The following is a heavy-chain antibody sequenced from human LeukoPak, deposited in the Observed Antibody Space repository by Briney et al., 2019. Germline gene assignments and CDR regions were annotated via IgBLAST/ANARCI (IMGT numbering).Heavy chain of an antibody. CDR3: ARSPLITMVRGVMFDY. D-gene: IGHD3-10*01. CDR2: INHSGST. Sequence: SETLSLTCAVYGGSFSGYYWSWIRQPPGKGLEWIGEINHSGSTNYNPSLKSRVTISVDTSKNQFSLKLSSVTAADTAVYYCARSPLITMVRGVMFDYWGQGTLVTVSS. V-gene: IGHV4-34*01. CDR1: GGSFSGYY. J-gene: IGHJ4*02.